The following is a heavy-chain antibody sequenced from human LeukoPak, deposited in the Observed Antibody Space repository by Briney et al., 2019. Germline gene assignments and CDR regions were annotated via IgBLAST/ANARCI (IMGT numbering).Heavy chain of an antibody. CDR3: ARRADSGGYYYFDY. CDR2: IHSSGNT. CDR1: DGXITNYY. Sequence: PSETLSLTCTVSDGXITNYYCSWSRQPAGKGLEWIGGIHSSGNTHYHPSFQSRVTMSVDTSNNQFSLNLSSVTAADTAVYYCARRADSGGYYYFDYWGQGTLVTVSS. V-gene: IGHV4-4*07. J-gene: IGHJ4*02. D-gene: IGHD3-22*01.